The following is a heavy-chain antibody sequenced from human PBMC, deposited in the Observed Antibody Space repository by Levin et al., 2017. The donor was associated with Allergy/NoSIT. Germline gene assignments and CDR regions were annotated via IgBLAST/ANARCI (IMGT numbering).Heavy chain of an antibody. Sequence: PGGSLRLSCAASGFTFSSYSMNWVRQAPGKGLEWVSSISSSSSYIYYADSVKGRFTISRDNAKNSLYLQMNSLRAEDTAVYYCARDRDYGYSSSWGWFDPWGQGTLVTVSS. CDR2: ISSSSSYI. J-gene: IGHJ5*02. D-gene: IGHD6-13*01. CDR1: GFTFSSYS. CDR3: ARDRDYGYSSSWGWFDP. V-gene: IGHV3-21*01.